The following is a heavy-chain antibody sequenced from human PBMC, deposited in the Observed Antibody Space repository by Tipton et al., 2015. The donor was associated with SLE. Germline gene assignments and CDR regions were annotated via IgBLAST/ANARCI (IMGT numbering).Heavy chain of an antibody. J-gene: IGHJ4*02. CDR2: IYTSGST. V-gene: IGHV4-4*07. Sequence: TLSLTCTVSGGPISIYYWSWIRQPAGKGLEWIGRIYTSGSTNYNPSLKSRVTMSVDTSKNQFSLKLSSVTAADTAVYYCASDSSSWLGGYWGQGTLVTVSS. CDR3: ASDSSSWLGGY. D-gene: IGHD6-13*01. CDR1: GGPISIYY.